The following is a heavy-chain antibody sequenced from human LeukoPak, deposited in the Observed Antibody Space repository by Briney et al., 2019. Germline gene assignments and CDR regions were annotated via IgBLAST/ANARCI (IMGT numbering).Heavy chain of an antibody. CDR2: INHSGST. Sequence: MASETLSLTCAVYGGSFSGYYWSWIRQPPGKGLEWIGEINHSGSTNYNPSLKSRVTISVDTSKNQLSLKLSSVTAADTAVYYCARAPRITIFGVVHDYWGQGTLVTVSS. V-gene: IGHV4-34*01. CDR3: ARAPRITIFGVVHDY. J-gene: IGHJ4*02. CDR1: GGSFSGYY. D-gene: IGHD3-3*01.